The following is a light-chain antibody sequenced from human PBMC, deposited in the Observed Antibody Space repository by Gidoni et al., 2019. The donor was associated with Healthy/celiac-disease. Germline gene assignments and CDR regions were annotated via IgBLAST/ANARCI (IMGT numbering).Light chain of an antibody. J-gene: IGKJ3*01. CDR2: AAS. CDR3: QQSYSTPFT. CDR1: QSISSY. Sequence: DIQMTQSPSSLSASVGDRVTITCRASQSISSYLNWYQQHPVKAPKLLIYAASSLQSGVPSRFRGSGSGTDFTLTISSLQPEDFATYYCQQSYSTPFTFGPGTKVDIK. V-gene: IGKV1-39*01.